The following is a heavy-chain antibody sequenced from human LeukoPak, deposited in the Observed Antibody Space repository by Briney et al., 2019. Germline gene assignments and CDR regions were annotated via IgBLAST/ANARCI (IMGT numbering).Heavy chain of an antibody. V-gene: IGHV1-18*04. CDR3: ARDVGPYVQQQLVPVWFDP. CDR2: IIAYNVNT. CDR1: GYTFTSYG. J-gene: IGHJ5*02. D-gene: IGHD6-13*01. Sequence: ASVKVSCKASGYTFTSYGISWVRQAPGQGLEWMGWIIAYNVNTNYAQKLQGRVTMTTDTSTSTAYMELRSLRSDDTAVYYCARDVGPYVQQQLVPVWFDPWGQGTLVTVSS.